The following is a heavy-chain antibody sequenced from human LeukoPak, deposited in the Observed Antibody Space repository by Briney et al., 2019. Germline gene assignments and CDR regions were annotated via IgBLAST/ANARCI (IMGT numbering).Heavy chain of an antibody. V-gene: IGHV4-34*01. J-gene: IGHJ6*03. CDR2: INHSGST. D-gene: IGHD3-10*01. CDR3: AREKRGVATFGKKYYYYMDV. Sequence: ASETLSLTCAVYGGSFSGYYWSWIRQPPGKGLEWIGEINHSGSTNYNPSLKSRVTISVDTSKNQFSLKLSSVTAADTAVYYCAREKRGVATFGKKYYYYMDVWGKGTTVTVSS. CDR1: GGSFSGYY.